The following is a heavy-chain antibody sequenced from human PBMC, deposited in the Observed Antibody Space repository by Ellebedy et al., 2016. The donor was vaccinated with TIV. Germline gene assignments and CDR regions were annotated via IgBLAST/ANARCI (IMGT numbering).Heavy chain of an antibody. V-gene: IGHV3-23*01. D-gene: IGHD3-10*01. CDR1: GFTFSIYA. Sequence: GGSLRLXCAASGFTFSIYAMSWVRQAPGKGLEWVSTLSDSGGSTYYADSVKGRFTISRDNSKNTLYLQMNSLRAEDTAVYYCAGGSGSLGGYWGQGTLVTVSP. J-gene: IGHJ4*02. CDR2: LSDSGGST. CDR3: AGGSGSLGGY.